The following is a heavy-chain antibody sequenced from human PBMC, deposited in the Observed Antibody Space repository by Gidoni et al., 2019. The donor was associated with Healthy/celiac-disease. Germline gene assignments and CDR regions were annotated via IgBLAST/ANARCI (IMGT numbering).Heavy chain of an antibody. D-gene: IGHD6-6*01. CDR3: AKALVRRGFLVDYFDY. CDR1: GFTFDDYA. V-gene: IGHV3-9*01. CDR2: ISWNSGSI. Sequence: EVQLVESGGGLVQPGRSLRLSCAASGFTFDDYAMHWVRQAPGKGLEWVSGISWNSGSIGYADSVKGRFTISRDNAKNSLYLQMNSLRAEDTALYYCAKALVRRGFLVDYFDYWGQGTLVTVSS. J-gene: IGHJ4*02.